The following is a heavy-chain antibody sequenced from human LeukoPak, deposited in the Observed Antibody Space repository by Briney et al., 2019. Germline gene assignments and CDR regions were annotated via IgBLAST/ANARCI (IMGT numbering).Heavy chain of an antibody. V-gene: IGHV4-59*01. J-gene: IGHJ3*02. D-gene: IGHD3-3*01. CDR1: GGSISSYY. CDR3: ARASITIFGVVPNAFDI. Sequence: SETLSLTCTVSGGSISSYYWSWIRQPPGKGLEWIGYIYYSGSTNYNPSLKSRVTISVDTSKNQFSLKLSSVTAADTAVYYCARASITIFGVVPNAFDIWGQGTKVTVSS. CDR2: IYYSGST.